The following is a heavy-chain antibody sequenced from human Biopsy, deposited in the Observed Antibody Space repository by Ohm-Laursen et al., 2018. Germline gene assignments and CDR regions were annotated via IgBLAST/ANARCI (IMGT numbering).Heavy chain of an antibody. CDR3: AKDRFPYTSGYSSVFEY. D-gene: IGHD3-22*01. Sequence: SLRLSCTASGFTFSRYGMHWVRQAPGKGLEWVSLISNDGDIKYSADSMEGRFTISRDNSRNTLFLQMNSLKAEDTAVYYCAKDRFPYTSGYSSVFEYWGQGTLVTASS. CDR2: ISNDGDIK. CDR1: GFTFSRYG. V-gene: IGHV3-30*18. J-gene: IGHJ4*02.